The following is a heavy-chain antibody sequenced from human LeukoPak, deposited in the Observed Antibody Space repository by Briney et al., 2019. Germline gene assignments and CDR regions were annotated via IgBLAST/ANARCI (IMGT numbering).Heavy chain of an antibody. J-gene: IGHJ6*02. CDR1: GFTFSTYT. D-gene: IGHD3-9*01. CDR3: ARDLMDYDVSTGLHHYYMDV. CDR2: ISSGSRDI. V-gene: IGHV3-21*01. Sequence: GGSLRLSCVVSGFTFSTYTMNWVRQAPGKGLEWVSSISSGSRDIYYADSLKGRFTISRDNAKNSLYLQMNTLRVEDTAVYYCARDLMDYDVSTGLHHYYMDVCGQGTTVTVSS.